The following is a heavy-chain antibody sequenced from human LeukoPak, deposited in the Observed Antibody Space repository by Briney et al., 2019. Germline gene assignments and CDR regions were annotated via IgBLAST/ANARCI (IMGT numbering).Heavy chain of an antibody. CDR1: GFTLSSYS. CDR2: ISSSSSTI. D-gene: IGHD4-17*01. CDR3: AKDVEAKTTVIAFDL. V-gene: IGHV3-48*01. Sequence: PGGSLRLSCAASGFTLSSYSMNWVRQAPGKGLEWVSYISSSSSTIYYADSVKGRFTISRDNSKNTLYLQMNSLRAEDTALYYCAKDVEAKTTVIAFDLWGQGAKVTVSS. J-gene: IGHJ3*01.